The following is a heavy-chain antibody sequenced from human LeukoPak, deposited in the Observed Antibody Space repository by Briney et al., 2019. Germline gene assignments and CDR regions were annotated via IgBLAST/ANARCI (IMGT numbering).Heavy chain of an antibody. V-gene: IGHV4-59*01. Sequence: SETLSLTCTVSGGSISSYYWSWIRQPPGKGLEWIGYIYYSGSTNYNPSLESRVTISVDTSKNQFSLKLSSVTAADTAVYYCARGSGDDYWGQGTLVTVSS. CDR3: ARGSGDDY. D-gene: IGHD6-25*01. CDR1: GGSISSYY. J-gene: IGHJ4*02. CDR2: IYYSGST.